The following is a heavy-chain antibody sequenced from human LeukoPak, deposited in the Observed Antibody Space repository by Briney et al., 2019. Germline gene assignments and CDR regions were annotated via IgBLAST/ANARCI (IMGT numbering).Heavy chain of an antibody. CDR1: GYSFISYW. D-gene: IGHD3-10*01. J-gene: IGHJ5*02. CDR2: IYPGDSHI. CDR3: ARQGVRGLYWFDP. Sequence: GESLKISCKGSGYSFISYWIGWVRQMPGKGLEWMGIIYPGDSHIRYSPSFQGQVTISADKSISTAYLQWSSLKASDTAVYYCARQGVRGLYWFDPWGQGTLVTVSS. V-gene: IGHV5-51*01.